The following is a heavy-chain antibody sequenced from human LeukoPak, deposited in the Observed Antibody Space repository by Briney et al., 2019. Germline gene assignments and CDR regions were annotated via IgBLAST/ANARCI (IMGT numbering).Heavy chain of an antibody. CDR1: GFTFSTYS. CDR2: ISSSSSYI. D-gene: IGHD1-26*01. V-gene: IGHV3-21*01. J-gene: IGHJ4*02. Sequence: GGSLRLSCAASGFTFSTYSMNWVRQAPGKGLEWVSSISSSSSYIYYADSVKGRFTISRDNAKNSLYLQVNSLRAEDTAVYYCARTQSGSYGFDYWGQGTLVTVSS. CDR3: ARTQSGSYGFDY.